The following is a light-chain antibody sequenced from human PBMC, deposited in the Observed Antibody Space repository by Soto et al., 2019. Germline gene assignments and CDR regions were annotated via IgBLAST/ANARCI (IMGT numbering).Light chain of an antibody. CDR1: QSVFYSSNNKNY. J-gene: IGKJ5*01. CDR3: QQYYSTPIT. V-gene: IGKV4-1*01. Sequence: DIVMTQSPDSLAVSLGERATINCKSSQSVFYSSNNKNYLAWYQQKPGQPPKLLIYWASTRESGVPGRFSGSGSGTDFTLTISSLQAEDVAVYYCQQYYSTPITFGQGTRLEMK. CDR2: WAS.